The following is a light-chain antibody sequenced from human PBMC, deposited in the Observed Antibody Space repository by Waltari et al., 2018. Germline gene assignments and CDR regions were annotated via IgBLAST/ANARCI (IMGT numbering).Light chain of an antibody. V-gene: IGLV2-14*01. CDR2: DFS. CDR1: SSDVGGYYY. J-gene: IGLJ3*02. Sequence: QSALTQPASVYGSPGQSITIPCTGSSSDVGGYYYVSWYQQHPGKAPKLIFYDFDFSKRPSGVSDRFSGSKSGNTASLTSSGLQADDEADYYCSSYSSSNTWVFGGGTKLTVL. CDR3: SSYSSSNTWV.